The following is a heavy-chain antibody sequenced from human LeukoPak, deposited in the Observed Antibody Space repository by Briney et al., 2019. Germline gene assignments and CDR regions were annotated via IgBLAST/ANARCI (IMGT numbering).Heavy chain of an antibody. CDR2: IKEDGSEK. J-gene: IGHJ4*02. Sequence: GGSLRLSCAASGFTFSIHSMSWFRQAPGKGLEWLGNIKEDGSEKYYLDSVRGRFTISRGNAKNSLYLQMNSLRAEDSALYYCARDYVWGSHEPDYWGQGTLVTVSS. D-gene: IGHD3-16*01. CDR3: ARDYVWGSHEPDY. V-gene: IGHV3-7*01. CDR1: GFTFSIHS.